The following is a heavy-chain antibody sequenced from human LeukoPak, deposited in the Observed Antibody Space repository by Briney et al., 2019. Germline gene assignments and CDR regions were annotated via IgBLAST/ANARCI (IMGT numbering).Heavy chain of an antibody. CDR1: GYTFTGYY. CDR3: ARDFHLGGGYYY. D-gene: IGHD3-22*01. CDR2: INPNGGGT. V-gene: IGHV1-2*02. J-gene: IGHJ4*02. Sequence: ASVKVFCKASGYTFTGYYMHWVRQAPGQGLEWMGWINPNGGGTNYAQKLQGRVTMTTDTSTSTAYMELRSLRSDDTAVYYCARDFHLGGGYYYWGQGTLVTVSS.